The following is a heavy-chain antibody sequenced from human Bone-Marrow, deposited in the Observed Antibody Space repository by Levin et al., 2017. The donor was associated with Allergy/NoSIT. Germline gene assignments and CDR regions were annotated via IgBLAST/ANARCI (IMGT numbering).Heavy chain of an antibody. V-gene: IGHV4-30-4*01. CDR1: NGSIRSGDYY. Sequence: SQTLSLPCTVSNGSIRSGDYYWSWIRQPPGKGLEWIAYMHYSGTTYYNPSLKSRVTMSIDTSKNQFSLKLTSVTAADTAMYYCARDNYIGSVRYKSYNWFDPWGQGTLVTVSS. CDR2: MHYSGTT. J-gene: IGHJ5*02. D-gene: IGHD3-10*01. CDR3: ARDNYIGSVRYKSYNWFDP.